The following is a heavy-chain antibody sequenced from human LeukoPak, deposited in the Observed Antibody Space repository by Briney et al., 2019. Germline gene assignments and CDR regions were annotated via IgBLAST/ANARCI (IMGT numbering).Heavy chain of an antibody. J-gene: IGHJ6*04. Sequence: GGSLRLSCVASGFTFSSYGMSWVRQAPGKGLEWVSAISGSGGTTYYSNSAKGRCTISRDNSKTTLYLQMTRLRGEATAVYYCAKTHSNYPSPPLDVWGKGTTVTISS. D-gene: IGHD5-24*01. V-gene: IGHV3-23*01. CDR2: ISGSGGTT. CDR1: GFTFSSYG. CDR3: AKTHSNYPSPPLDV.